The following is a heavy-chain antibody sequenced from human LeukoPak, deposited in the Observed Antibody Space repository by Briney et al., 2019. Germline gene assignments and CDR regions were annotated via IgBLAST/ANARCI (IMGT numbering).Heavy chain of an antibody. CDR3: AAYYDSSGYYYGKYYYYYMDV. Sequence: GESLQIPCRGSGYSFTNYWIGWARQMPGKGLQWMGTIYPSDSDTTYSPSFQGQLTISADKSISTVYLQWSSLKASDNAMYYCAAYYDSSGYYYGKYYYYYMDVWGKGTTVTVSS. CDR2: IYPSDSDT. V-gene: IGHV5-51*06. CDR1: GYSFTNYW. D-gene: IGHD3-22*01. J-gene: IGHJ6*03.